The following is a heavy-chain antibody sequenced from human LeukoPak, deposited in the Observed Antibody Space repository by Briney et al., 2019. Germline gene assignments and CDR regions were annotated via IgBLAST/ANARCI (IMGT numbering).Heavy chain of an antibody. Sequence: SETLSLTCTVSGGSISSYYWSWIRQPPGKGLEWIGYIYYSGSTNYNPSLKSRVTISVDTSKNQFSLKLSSVTAADTAVYYCARAGPDYSIDYWGQGTLVTVSS. CDR1: GGSISSYY. V-gene: IGHV4-59*01. CDR3: ARAGPDYSIDY. D-gene: IGHD4-11*01. J-gene: IGHJ4*02. CDR2: IYYSGST.